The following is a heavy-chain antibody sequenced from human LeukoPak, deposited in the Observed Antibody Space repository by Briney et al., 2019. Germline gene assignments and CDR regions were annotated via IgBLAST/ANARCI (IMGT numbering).Heavy chain of an antibody. J-gene: IGHJ4*02. V-gene: IGHV3-33*01. CDR3: ARGGLTIAEATTSWYLDY. D-gene: IGHD1-26*01. CDR1: GFTFSTYG. CDR2: TWYDGSNK. Sequence: GGSLRLSCAASGFTFSTYGMHWVRQAQGKGLEWVALTWYDGSNKNYTDSVKGRFTISRDNSKNTLYLQMNSLRGEDTAVYYCARGGLTIAEATTSWYLDYWGQGTLVTVSS.